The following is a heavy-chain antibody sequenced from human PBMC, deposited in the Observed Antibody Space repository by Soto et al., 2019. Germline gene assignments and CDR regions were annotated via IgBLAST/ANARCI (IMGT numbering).Heavy chain of an antibody. Sequence: SVKVACKASGYTFTSYDINCVRQATGQGLEWMGWMNPNSGNTGYAQKFQGRVTMTRNTSISTAYMELSSLRSEDTAVYYCARGVPRGITIFGVVIQGYYYYGMDVWG. D-gene: IGHD3-3*01. CDR2: MNPNSGNT. J-gene: IGHJ6*02. CDR3: ARGVPRGITIFGVVIQGYYYYGMDV. V-gene: IGHV1-8*01. CDR1: GYTFTSYD.